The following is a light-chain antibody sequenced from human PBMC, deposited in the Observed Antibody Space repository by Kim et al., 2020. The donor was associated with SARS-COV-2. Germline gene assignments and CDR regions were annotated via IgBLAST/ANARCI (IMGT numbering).Light chain of an antibody. J-gene: IGLJ2*01. V-gene: IGLV3-19*01. Sequence: SSELTQDPAVSVAVGQTVKITCQGDSLRRYYASWYQQKPGQAPVLVIYGRNNRPSGIPERLSASTSGNTASLIITGAQAEDEADYYCSSRGSSENVLFGGGTKLTVL. CDR3: SSRGSSENVL. CDR1: SLRRYY. CDR2: GRN.